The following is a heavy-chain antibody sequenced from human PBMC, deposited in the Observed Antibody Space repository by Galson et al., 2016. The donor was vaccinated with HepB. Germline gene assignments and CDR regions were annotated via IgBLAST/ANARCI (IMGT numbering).Heavy chain of an antibody. D-gene: IGHD4-17*01. J-gene: IGHJ4*02. CDR2: CSGSGVDT. V-gene: IGHV3-23*01. CDR3: AKDRYTGTTLFDF. CDR1: GFTFRSCA. Sequence: SLRLSCAASGFTFRSCAMSWVRQAPGKGLEWVSGCSGSGVDTLYADSVKGRFTISRDNSKNTLYLQMNSLRVEDTAVYYCAKDRYTGTTLFDFWGQGTLVTVSS.